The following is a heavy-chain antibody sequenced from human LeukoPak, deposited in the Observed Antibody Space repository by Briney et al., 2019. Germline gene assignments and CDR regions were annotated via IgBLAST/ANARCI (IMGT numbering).Heavy chain of an antibody. Sequence: GRSLRLSCAASGFTFDDYAMHWVRQAPGKGLEWVSGISWNSGSIGYADSVKGRFTISRDNAKNTLYLQMNSLRAEDTAVYYCARFYCSSTSCLEDYWGQGTLVTVSS. D-gene: IGHD2-2*01. CDR3: ARFYCSSTSCLEDY. CDR2: ISWNSGSI. V-gene: IGHV3-9*01. CDR1: GFTFDDYA. J-gene: IGHJ4*02.